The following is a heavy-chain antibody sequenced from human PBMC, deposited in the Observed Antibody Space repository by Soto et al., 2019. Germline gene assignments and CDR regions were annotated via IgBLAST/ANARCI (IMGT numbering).Heavy chain of an antibody. CDR2: ISNDNITI. CDR3: ARDTRLRYFTWFDP. V-gene: IGHV3-48*02. Sequence: GGSLRLSCAASGFNLSTYTMNWVRQAPGKGLEWVSDISNDNITIHYADSVKGRFTISRGNAKNSLYLEMNSLRDEDTAVYYCARDTRLRYFTWFDPWGQGTLVTVSS. CDR1: GFNLSTYT. D-gene: IGHD3-9*01. J-gene: IGHJ5*02.